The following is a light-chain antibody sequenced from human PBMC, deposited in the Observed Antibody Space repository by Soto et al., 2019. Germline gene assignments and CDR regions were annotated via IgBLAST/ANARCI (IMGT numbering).Light chain of an antibody. V-gene: IGKV3-15*01. CDR1: QSVRSS. Sequence: EIVMTQSPATLSVSPGERATLSCRASQSVRSSLAWYQQKPGQAPRLLIYGASTRATGIPARFSGSGSGTEFTLVISRLQSEDFAVYYCQQYNDWPPYTFGQGSKLEIK. CDR2: GAS. CDR3: QQYNDWPPYT. J-gene: IGKJ2*01.